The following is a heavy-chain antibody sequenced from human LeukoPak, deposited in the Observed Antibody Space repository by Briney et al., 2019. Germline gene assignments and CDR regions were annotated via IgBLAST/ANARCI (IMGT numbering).Heavy chain of an antibody. CDR2: ISAYSGNT. Sequence: AASVKVSCKASGYTFTSYGISWVRQAPGQGLEWMGWISAYSGNTNYAQKLQGRVTMTTDTSTSTAYMELRSLRSDDTAVYYCARGAYYDILTGYYWNYYMDVWGKGTTVTVSS. D-gene: IGHD3-9*01. CDR3: ARGAYYDILTGYYWNYYMDV. CDR1: GYTFTSYG. V-gene: IGHV1-18*01. J-gene: IGHJ6*03.